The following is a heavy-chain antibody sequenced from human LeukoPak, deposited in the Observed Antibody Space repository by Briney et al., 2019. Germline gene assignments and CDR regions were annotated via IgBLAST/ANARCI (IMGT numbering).Heavy chain of an antibody. V-gene: IGHV3-66*01. J-gene: IGHJ6*02. Sequence: AGSLRLSCAASGFTVSSNYMNWVRQAPGKGLEWVSLISSGGTTYYTASVKGRFTISRDNSKSTLYLQMNSLRAEDTAVYYCARDPSPVYYASGSCKYSYYRMDVWGPGTTVTVSS. CDR3: ARDPSPVYYASGSCKYSYYRMDV. D-gene: IGHD3-10*01. CDR2: ISSGGTT. CDR1: GFTVSSNY.